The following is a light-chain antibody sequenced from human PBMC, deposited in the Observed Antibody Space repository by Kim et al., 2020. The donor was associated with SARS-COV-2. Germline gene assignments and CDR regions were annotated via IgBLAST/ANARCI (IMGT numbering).Light chain of an antibody. V-gene: IGLV6-57*03. J-gene: IGLJ3*02. CDR2: EDY. Sequence: GKTGTVACTRSRGSIAGSYVQWFQQRPASAPPTVIYEDYHRPSGVPDRFSGSTDRSTNSASRTISGLKTEDEADYYCQAYDNTEWVLGGGTQLTVL. CDR3: QAYDNTEWV. CDR1: RGSIAGSY.